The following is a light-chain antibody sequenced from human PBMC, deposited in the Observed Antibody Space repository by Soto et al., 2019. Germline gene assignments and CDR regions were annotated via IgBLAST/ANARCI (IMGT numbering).Light chain of an antibody. J-gene: IGLJ3*02. CDR1: SSNIGAGYD. Sequence: QSVVTQPPAGSGAPGQRVSISCTGSSSNIGAGYDVHWYQQLPGAAPKLLIYGNNIRPSGVPDRFSGSKSGTSASLAINGLQAEDEADYYCQSCDSSLSGLWVFGGGTKLTVL. V-gene: IGLV1-40*01. CDR3: QSCDSSLSGLWV. CDR2: GNN.